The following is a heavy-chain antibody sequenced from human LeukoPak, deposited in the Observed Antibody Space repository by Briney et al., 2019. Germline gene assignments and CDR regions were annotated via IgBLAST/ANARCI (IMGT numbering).Heavy chain of an antibody. V-gene: IGHV3-7*01. Sequence: GGSLRLSCAASGFSFTTYWMSWVRQAPGKGLEWVANTKQDGTEKYYVDSVKGRFTISRDNAKNSLYLQMNSLRAEDTAVYYCAKTGNSGSFDYWGQGTLVTVSS. CDR2: TKQDGTEK. J-gene: IGHJ4*02. D-gene: IGHD5-12*01. CDR3: AKTGNSGSFDY. CDR1: GFSFTTYW.